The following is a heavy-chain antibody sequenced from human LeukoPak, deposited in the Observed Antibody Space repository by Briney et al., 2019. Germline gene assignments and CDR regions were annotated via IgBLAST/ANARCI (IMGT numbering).Heavy chain of an antibody. Sequence: ASVKVSCKASGYTFTGYYMHWVRQAPGQGLEWMGGFDPEDGETIYAQKFQGRVTMTEDTSTDTAYMELSSLRSEDTAVYYCATMVVPAAIFAAFDIWGQGTMVTVSS. V-gene: IGHV1-24*01. CDR1: GYTFTGYY. CDR3: ATMVVPAAIFAAFDI. J-gene: IGHJ3*02. CDR2: FDPEDGET. D-gene: IGHD2-2*01.